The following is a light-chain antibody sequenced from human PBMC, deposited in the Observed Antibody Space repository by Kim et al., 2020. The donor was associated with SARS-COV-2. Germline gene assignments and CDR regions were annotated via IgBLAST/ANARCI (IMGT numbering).Light chain of an antibody. J-gene: IGLJ2*01. CDR2: DVT. CDR1: NSDIGGNNY. CDR3: SAYRTNTALL. V-gene: IGLV2-14*03. Sequence: QSITIACTGTNSDIGGNNYVSWYQQHPGKAPKLMIYDVTKRPSGVSSRFSGSTSGNTASLTISGLQTEDEAHYYCSAYRTNTALLFGGGTQLTVL.